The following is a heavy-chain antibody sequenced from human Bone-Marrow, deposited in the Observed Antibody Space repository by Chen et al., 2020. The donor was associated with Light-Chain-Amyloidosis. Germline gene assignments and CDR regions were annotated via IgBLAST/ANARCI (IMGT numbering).Heavy chain of an antibody. CDR1: GYTFPNYW. D-gene: IGHD5-12*01. J-gene: IGHJ4*02. V-gene: IGHV5-51*01. CDR3: ARRRDGYNFDY. Sequence: EVQLEQSWPEVKQPGESLKISCKGSGYTFPNYWIGWVRQMPGKGLEWMGVIYPDDADARYSPSFEGQVTISADKSITTAYLQWRSLKASDTAMYYCARRRDGYNFDYWGQGTLVTVSS. CDR2: IYPDDADA.